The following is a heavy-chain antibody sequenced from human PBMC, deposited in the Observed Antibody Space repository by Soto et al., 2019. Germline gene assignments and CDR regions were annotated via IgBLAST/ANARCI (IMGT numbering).Heavy chain of an antibody. D-gene: IGHD3-16*02. CDR2: MNPNSGNT. J-gene: IGHJ3*02. CDR3: ARVQMITFGGVIVKDDAFDI. CDR1: GYTFTSYD. Sequence: ASVKVSCKASGYTFTSYDINWVRQATGQGLEWMGWMNPNSGNTGYAQKFQGRVTMTRNTSISTAYMELSSLRSEDTAVYYCARVQMITFGGVIVKDDAFDIWGQGTMVTVSS. V-gene: IGHV1-8*01.